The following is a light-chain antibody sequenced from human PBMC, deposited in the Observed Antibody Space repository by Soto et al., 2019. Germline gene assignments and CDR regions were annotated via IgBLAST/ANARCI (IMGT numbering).Light chain of an antibody. CDR1: QSISSY. J-gene: IGKJ1*01. Sequence: DIQMTQSPSSLSASVGDRVTITCRASQSISSYLNWYQQKPGKAPKLLIYAASSLQSGVPSRFSGSGSVTEIILTISSLQPEDFATNYCQQSYSTPPWTFGHGTKVEIK. V-gene: IGKV1-39*01. CDR3: QQSYSTPPWT. CDR2: AAS.